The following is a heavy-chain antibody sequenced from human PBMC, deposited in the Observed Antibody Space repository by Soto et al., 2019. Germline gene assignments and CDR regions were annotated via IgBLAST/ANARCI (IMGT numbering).Heavy chain of an antibody. CDR3: ASLYSYGRTDAFDI. CDR2: IIPIFGTA. V-gene: IGHV1-69*13. Sequence: AASVKVSCKASGGTFSSYAISWVRQAPGQGLEWMGGIIPIFGTANYAQKFQGRVTITADDSTSTAYMELSSLRSEDTAVYYCASLYSYGRTDAFDIWGQGTMVTVSS. CDR1: GGTFSSYA. J-gene: IGHJ3*02. D-gene: IGHD5-18*01.